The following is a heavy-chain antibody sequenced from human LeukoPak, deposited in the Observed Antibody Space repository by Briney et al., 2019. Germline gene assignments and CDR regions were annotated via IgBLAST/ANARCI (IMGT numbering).Heavy chain of an antibody. CDR3: SRARGGDGLPFDY. CDR2: ISYDGSNK. CDR1: GFTFSSYG. D-gene: IGHD3-16*01. J-gene: IGHJ4*02. V-gene: IGHV3-30*03. Sequence: GGSLRLSCAASGFTFSSYGMHWVRQAPGKGLEWVAVISYDGSNKGYADSVKGRFTISRDNSKNTLYLHMNSLRAEDTAVYYCSRARGGDGLPFDYWGQGTLVTVSS.